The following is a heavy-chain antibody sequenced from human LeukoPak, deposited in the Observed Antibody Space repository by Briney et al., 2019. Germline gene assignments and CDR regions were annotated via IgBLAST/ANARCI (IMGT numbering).Heavy chain of an antibody. Sequence: GGSLRLSCEASGFTFSNYWMSWVRQAPGKGLEWVANVKPDGSEKYYVDSVRGRFTISRDNAKNSLYLQMNSPRAEDTAVYYCARDRIVVPTAIYFDYWGQGILVTVSS. CDR2: VKPDGSEK. CDR3: ARDRIVVPTAIYFDY. D-gene: IGHD2-2*02. J-gene: IGHJ4*02. V-gene: IGHV3-7*01. CDR1: GFTFSNYW.